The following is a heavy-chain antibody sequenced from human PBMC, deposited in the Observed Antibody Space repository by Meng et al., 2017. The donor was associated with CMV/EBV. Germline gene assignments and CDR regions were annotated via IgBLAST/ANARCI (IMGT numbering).Heavy chain of an antibody. CDR3: AIEKGVAGKDYYYGMDV. V-gene: IGHV1-2*02. D-gene: IGHD6-19*01. CDR1: GGTFSSYA. CDR2: INPNSGGT. J-gene: IGHJ6*02. Sequence: ASVKVSCKASGGTFSSYAISWVRQAPGQGLEWMGWINPNSGGTNYAQKFQGRVTMTRDTSISTAYMELSRLRSDDTAVYYCAIEKGVAGKDYYYGMDVWGQGTTVTVSS.